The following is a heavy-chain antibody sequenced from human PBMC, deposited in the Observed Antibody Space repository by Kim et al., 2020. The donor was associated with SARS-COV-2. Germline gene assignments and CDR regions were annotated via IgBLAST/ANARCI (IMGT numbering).Heavy chain of an antibody. CDR1: GGSISSYY. CDR2: IYYSGST. Sequence: SETLSLTCTVSGGSISSYYWSWIRQPPGKGLEWIGYIYYSGSTNYNPSLKSRVTISVDTSKNQFSLKLSSVTAADTAVYYCARQKGGRPGEYYYMDVWGKGTTVTVSS. D-gene: IGHD3-16*01. CDR3: ARQKGGRPGEYYYMDV. V-gene: IGHV4-59*08. J-gene: IGHJ6*03.